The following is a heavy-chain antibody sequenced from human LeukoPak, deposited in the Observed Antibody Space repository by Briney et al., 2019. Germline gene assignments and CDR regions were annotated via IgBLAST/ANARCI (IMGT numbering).Heavy chain of an antibody. D-gene: IGHD3-10*01. CDR1: GYRFITFG. J-gene: IGHJ4*02. V-gene: IGHV1-18*01. CDR3: ARFQASEFRGFDH. CDR2: INPYNGNR. Sequence: ASVKVSCKTSGYRFITFGINWVRQAPGQGLEWMGWINPYNGNRYYAEKFQDRFNMTTDTSTSTVYLELQTLTSDDTAIYYCARFQASEFRGFDHWGQGTLITVSS.